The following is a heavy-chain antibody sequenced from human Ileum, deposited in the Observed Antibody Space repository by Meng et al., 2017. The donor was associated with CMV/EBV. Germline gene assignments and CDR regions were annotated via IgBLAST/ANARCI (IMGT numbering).Heavy chain of an antibody. D-gene: IGHD1-1*01. CDR1: GFTFSSYS. CDR2: ISSSSSYI. CDR3: ARARADWTMDDY. V-gene: IGHV3-21*01. J-gene: IGHJ4*02. Sequence: GESLKISCAASGFTFSSYSMNWVRQAPGKGLEWVSSISSSSSYIYYADSVKGRFTISRDNAKNSLYLQMNSLRAEDTAVYYCARARADWTMDDYWGQGTLVTVSS.